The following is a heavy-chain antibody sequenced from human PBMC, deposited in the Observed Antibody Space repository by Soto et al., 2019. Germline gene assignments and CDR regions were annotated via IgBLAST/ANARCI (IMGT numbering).Heavy chain of an antibody. CDR3: ARSPTHFNYVWGNSSY. Sequence: SEILCLTWAVFAESFGGYSWSWVRQSPGKGLEWIGEIDHSGDTNYNPSFKSRVTISVDTSKNQFSLKLRPVTAADTAVYYCARSPTHFNYVWGNSSYWGRAILVTVSS. V-gene: IGHV4-34*01. CDR1: AESFGGYS. J-gene: IGHJ4*02. D-gene: IGHD3-16*01. CDR2: IDHSGDT.